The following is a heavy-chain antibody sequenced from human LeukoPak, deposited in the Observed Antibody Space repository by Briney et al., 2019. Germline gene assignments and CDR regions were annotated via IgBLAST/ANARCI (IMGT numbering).Heavy chain of an antibody. Sequence: PGGSLRLSCAASGFTFSSYAMSWVRQAPGKGLEWVSAISGSGGSTYYADSVKGRFTISRDNSKNTLYLQMNSLRAEDTAVYYCAKDRITMVRGRYYFDYWGQGTLVTVSS. CDR1: GFTFSSYA. V-gene: IGHV3-23*01. CDR3: AKDRITMVRGRYYFDY. CDR2: ISGSGGST. J-gene: IGHJ4*02. D-gene: IGHD3-10*01.